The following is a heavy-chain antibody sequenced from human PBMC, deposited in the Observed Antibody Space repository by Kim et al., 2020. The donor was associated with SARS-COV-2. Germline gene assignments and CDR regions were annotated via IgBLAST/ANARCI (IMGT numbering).Heavy chain of an antibody. Sequence: GGSLRLSCAASGFTFDDYGMSWVRQAPGKGLEWVSGINWNGGSTGYADSVKGRFTISRDNAKNSLYLQMNSLRAEDTALYHCARVRNYYDSSRHDAFDIWGQGTMVTVSS. CDR3: ARVRNYYDSSRHDAFDI. J-gene: IGHJ3*02. V-gene: IGHV3-20*01. CDR1: GFTFDDYG. CDR2: INWNGGST. D-gene: IGHD3-22*01.